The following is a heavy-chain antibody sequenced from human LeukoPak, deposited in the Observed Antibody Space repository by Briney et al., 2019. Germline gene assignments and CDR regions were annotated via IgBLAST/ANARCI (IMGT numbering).Heavy chain of an antibody. CDR3: ARLFNPHRGSSRYYYYYYMDV. J-gene: IGHJ6*03. D-gene: IGHD3-16*01. V-gene: IGHV4-39*01. CDR2: IYYSGST. Sequence: SETLSLTCTVSGGSISSSSYYWGWIRQPPGKGLDWIGSIYYSGSTYYNPSLKSRFTISVDTSKSQFSLRVTSVTAADTAVYYCARLFNPHRGSSRYYYYYYMDVWGRGTTVTISS. CDR1: GGSISSSSYY.